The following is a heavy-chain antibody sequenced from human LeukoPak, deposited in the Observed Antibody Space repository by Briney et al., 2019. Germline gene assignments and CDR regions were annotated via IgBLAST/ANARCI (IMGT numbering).Heavy chain of an antibody. Sequence: SETLSLTCTVSGGSISSYYWSWIRQPPGKGLEWIGYIYYSGSTNYNPSLKSRVTISVDTSKNQFSLKLSSVTAADTAVYYCARDGIAVAGTVYYYGMDVWGQGTTVTVSS. V-gene: IGHV4-59*12. CDR1: GGSISSYY. CDR3: ARDGIAVAGTVYYYGMDV. J-gene: IGHJ6*02. CDR2: IYYSGST. D-gene: IGHD6-19*01.